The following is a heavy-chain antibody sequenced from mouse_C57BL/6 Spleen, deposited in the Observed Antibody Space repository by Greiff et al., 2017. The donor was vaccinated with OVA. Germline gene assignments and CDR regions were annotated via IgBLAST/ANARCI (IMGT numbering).Heavy chain of an antibody. Sequence: VQLKESGGGLVKPGGSLKLSCAASGFTFSDYGMHWVRQAPEKGLEWVAYISSGSSTIYYADTVKGRFTISRDNAKNTLFLQMTSLRSEDTAMYYCARNYGSFHWYFDVWGTGTTVTVSS. CDR1: GFTFSDYG. D-gene: IGHD1-1*01. CDR3: ARNYGSFHWYFDV. V-gene: IGHV5-17*01. CDR2: ISSGSSTI. J-gene: IGHJ1*03.